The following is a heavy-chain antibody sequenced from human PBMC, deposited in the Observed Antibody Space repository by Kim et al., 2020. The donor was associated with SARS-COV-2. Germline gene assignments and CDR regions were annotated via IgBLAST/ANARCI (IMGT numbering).Heavy chain of an antibody. CDR3: ASLRYSSSQSDY. D-gene: IGHD6-13*01. Sequence: YADSVKGRFTILRDNSNNTLYLQMNSLGAEDTAVYYCASLRYSSSQSDYWGQGTLVTVSS. J-gene: IGHJ4*02. V-gene: IGHV3-30*01.